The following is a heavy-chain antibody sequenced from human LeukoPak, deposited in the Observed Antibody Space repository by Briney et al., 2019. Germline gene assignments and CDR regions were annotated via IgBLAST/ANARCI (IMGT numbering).Heavy chain of an antibody. CDR3: ARGSSGEDYFDY. J-gene: IGHJ4*02. CDR1: VFTFSSYS. V-gene: IGHV3-21*01. D-gene: IGHD1-26*01. CDR2: ISSSSSYI. Sequence: PGGSLRLSCAASVFTFSSYSMNWVRQAPGKGLEWVSSISSSSSYIYYADSVKGRFTISRDNAKNSLYLQMNSLRAEDTAVYYCARGSSGEDYFDYWGQGTLVTVSS.